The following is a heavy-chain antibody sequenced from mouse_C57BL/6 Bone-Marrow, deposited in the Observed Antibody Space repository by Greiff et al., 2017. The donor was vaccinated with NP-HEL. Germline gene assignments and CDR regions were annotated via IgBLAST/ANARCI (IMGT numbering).Heavy chain of an antibody. CDR3: ARDEVYDYGNYYAMDY. D-gene: IGHD2-4*01. V-gene: IGHV1-69*01. J-gene: IGHJ4*01. Sequence: QVQLQQPGAELVMPGASVKLSCKASGYTFTSYWMHWVKQRPGQGLEWIGEIDPSDSYTNYNQKFKGKSTLTVDKSSSTAYMQLSSLTSEDSAVYYGARDEVYDYGNYYAMDYWGQGTSVTVSS. CDR1: GYTFTSYW. CDR2: IDPSDSYT.